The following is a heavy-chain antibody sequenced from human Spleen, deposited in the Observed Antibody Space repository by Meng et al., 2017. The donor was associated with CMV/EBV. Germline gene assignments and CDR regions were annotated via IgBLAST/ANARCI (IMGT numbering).Heavy chain of an antibody. Sequence: YYWGWNRQPPGKGLEWIGEINHSGSTNYNPSLKSRVTISVDTSKNQFSLKLGSVTAADTAVYYCARVPSLGYCSSTSCPRGTYFDYWGQGTLVTVSS. CDR2: INHSGST. V-gene: IGHV4-34*01. CDR3: ARVPSLGYCSSTSCPRGTYFDY. D-gene: IGHD2-2*01. CDR1: YY. J-gene: IGHJ4*02.